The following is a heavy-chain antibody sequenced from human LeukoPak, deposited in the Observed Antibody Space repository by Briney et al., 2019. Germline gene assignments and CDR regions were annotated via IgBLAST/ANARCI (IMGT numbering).Heavy chain of an antibody. V-gene: IGHV4-39*01. CDR1: GGSISSSSYY. Sequence: SETLSLTCTVSGGSISSSSYYWGWIRQPPGKGLEWIGSIYYSGSTYYNPSLKSRVTISVDTSKNQFPLKLSSVTAADTAVYYCARAREMATIWAFDIWGQGTMVTVSS. J-gene: IGHJ3*02. CDR3: ARAREMATIWAFDI. D-gene: IGHD5-24*01. CDR2: IYYSGST.